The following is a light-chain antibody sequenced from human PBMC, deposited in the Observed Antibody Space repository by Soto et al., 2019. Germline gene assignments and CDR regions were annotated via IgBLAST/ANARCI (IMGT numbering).Light chain of an antibody. Sequence: EIQMTQSPSTLSASVGDRVTITCRASQSISSWLAGYQQKPGKAPKLLIYDASTLESGAPSRFSGSGSGTELTLTISSLQPEDFATYSCQQSYNSPQTFGQGTKA. CDR3: QQSYNSPQT. CDR2: DAS. V-gene: IGKV1-5*01. CDR1: QSISSW. J-gene: IGKJ1*01.